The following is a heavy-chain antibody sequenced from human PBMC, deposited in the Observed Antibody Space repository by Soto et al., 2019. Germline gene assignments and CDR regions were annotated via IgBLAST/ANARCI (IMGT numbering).Heavy chain of an antibody. V-gene: IGHV3-30*03. CDR3: VRDSGWPILNFDS. CDR1: GFDFRSYV. CDR2: ASYDGSET. Sequence: GGSLRLSCTASGFDFRSYVIHWVRQSPGRGLEWVAAASYDGSETYYADSAKGRFTVSKEISKNTAFLQMNALRHEDTAVYFCVRDSGWPILNFDSWGQGTLVTVS. J-gene: IGHJ4*02. D-gene: IGHD3-10*01.